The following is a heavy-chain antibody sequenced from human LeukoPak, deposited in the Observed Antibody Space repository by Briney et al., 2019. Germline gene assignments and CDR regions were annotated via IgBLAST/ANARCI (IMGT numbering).Heavy chain of an antibody. V-gene: IGHV4-34*01. CDR1: GGSFSGYY. Sequence: PSETLSLTCAVYGGSFSGYYWSWIRQPPGKGLEWIGEINHSGSTNYNPSLKSRVTISVDTSKNQFSLKLSSVTAADTAVYYCARGGGTKRKLIVVVPAARWKNWFDPWGQGTLVTVSS. D-gene: IGHD2-2*01. CDR3: ARGGGTKRKLIVVVPAARWKNWFDP. CDR2: INHSGST. J-gene: IGHJ5*02.